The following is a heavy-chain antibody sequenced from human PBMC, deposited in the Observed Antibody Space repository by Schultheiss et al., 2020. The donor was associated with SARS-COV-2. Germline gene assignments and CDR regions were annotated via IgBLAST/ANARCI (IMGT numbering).Heavy chain of an antibody. CDR2: IIPIFGTA. J-gene: IGHJ5*02. CDR3: ARGADCSGGSCPLNWFDP. CDR1: GGTFSSYA. V-gene: IGHV1-69*13. D-gene: IGHD2-15*01. Sequence: SVKVSCKASGGTFSSYAISWVRQAPGQGLEWMGGIIPIFGTANYAQKFQGRVTITADESTSTAYMELSSLRSEDTAVYYCARGADCSGGSCPLNWFDPWGQGTLVTVS.